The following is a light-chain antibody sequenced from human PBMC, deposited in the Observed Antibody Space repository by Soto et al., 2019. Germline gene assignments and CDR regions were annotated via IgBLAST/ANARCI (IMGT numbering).Light chain of an antibody. V-gene: IGLV2-8*01. CDR2: EVS. Sequence: QCVLTPPFSAPGSPGESVTLSCTGASSDIGVYNYVSWSQQHPVKSPKLMIYEVSKRPSGVPDRFSGCKSGNTDSLTVSALQAEDEADYDPSSYAGSNNLYDFGTGRKV. CDR1: SSDIGVYNY. CDR3: SSYAGSNNLYD. J-gene: IGLJ1*01.